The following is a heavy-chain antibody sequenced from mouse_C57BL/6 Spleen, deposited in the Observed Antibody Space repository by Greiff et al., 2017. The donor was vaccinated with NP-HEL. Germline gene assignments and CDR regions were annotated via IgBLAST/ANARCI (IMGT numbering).Heavy chain of an antibody. Sequence: VQRVESGPGLVAPSQSLSITCTVSGFSLTSYGVDWVRQPPGKGLEWLGVIWGGGSTNYNSALMSRLSISKDNSKSQVFLKMNSLQTDDTAMYYCAKRATYDYADYYAMDYWGQGTSVTVSS. CDR1: GFSLTSYG. V-gene: IGHV2-9*01. D-gene: IGHD2-4*01. CDR3: AKRATYDYADYYAMDY. CDR2: IWGGGST. J-gene: IGHJ4*01.